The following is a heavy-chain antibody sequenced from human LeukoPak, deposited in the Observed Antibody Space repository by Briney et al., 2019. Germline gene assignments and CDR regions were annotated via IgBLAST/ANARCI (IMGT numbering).Heavy chain of an antibody. CDR3: ARVLYDYVWGSYRYLYAFDI. Sequence: GGSLRLSCAASGFTFSDYHMSWIRQAPGKGLEWVSYISSSGSTIYYADSVKGRFTISRDNAKNSLYLQMNSLRAEDTAVYYCARVLYDYVWGSYRYLYAFDIWGQGTMVTVSS. CDR1: GFTFSDYH. CDR2: ISSSGSTI. D-gene: IGHD3-16*02. V-gene: IGHV3-11*04. J-gene: IGHJ3*02.